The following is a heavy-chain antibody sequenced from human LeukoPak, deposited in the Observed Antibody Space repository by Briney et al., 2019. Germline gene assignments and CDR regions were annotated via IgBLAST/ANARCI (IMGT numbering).Heavy chain of an antibody. CDR3: ARVIAAAGSNWFDP. J-gene: IGHJ5*02. V-gene: IGHV4-4*07. CDR2: IYTSGST. Sequence: SETLSLICTVSGGSISSYYWSWIRQPAGKGLEWIGRIYTSGSTNYNPSLKSRVTMSVDTSKNQFSLKLSSVTAADTAVYYCARVIAAAGSNWFDPWGQGTLVTVSS. D-gene: IGHD6-13*01. CDR1: GGSISSYY.